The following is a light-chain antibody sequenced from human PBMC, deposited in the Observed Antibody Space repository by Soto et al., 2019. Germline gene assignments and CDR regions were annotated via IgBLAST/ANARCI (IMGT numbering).Light chain of an antibody. CDR2: DAS. Sequence: EFVLTQSPGTLSLSPGERATLSCRASQTVRNNYLAWYQQKPGQAPRLLIYDASSRATGIPDRFSGGGSGTDFTLTSSRLEHEDFVVYYCQQFSSYPLTFGGGTKVEIK. CDR1: QTVRNNY. CDR3: QQFSSYPLT. V-gene: IGKV3-20*01. J-gene: IGKJ4*01.